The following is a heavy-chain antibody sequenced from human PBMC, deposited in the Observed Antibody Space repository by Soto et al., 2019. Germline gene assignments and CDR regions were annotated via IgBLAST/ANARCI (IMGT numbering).Heavy chain of an antibody. D-gene: IGHD3-22*01. CDR3: ARGITMIVVAPTNFDY. Sequence: GRPLIVWSAAAGVTSGDYSSHCIRQASGKGLEWVSYISSSSTIYYADSVKGRFTISRDNAKNSLYLQMNSLRDEDTAVYYCARGITMIVVAPTNFDYWGQGTLVTVS. J-gene: IGHJ4*02. CDR2: ISSSSTI. CDR1: GVTSGDYS. V-gene: IGHV3-48*02.